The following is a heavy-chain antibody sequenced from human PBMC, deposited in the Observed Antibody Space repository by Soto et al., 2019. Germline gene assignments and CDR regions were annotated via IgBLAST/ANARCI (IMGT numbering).Heavy chain of an antibody. CDR3: ARDRPGNAFDI. J-gene: IGHJ3*02. V-gene: IGHV4-59*01. Sequence: PSETLSLTCTVSGGSISSYYWSWIRQPPGKGLEWIGYIYYSGSTNYNPSLKSRVTISVDTSKNQFSLKLSSVTAADTAVYYCARDRPGNAFDIWGQGTMVTVSS. CDR1: GGSISSYY. CDR2: IYYSGST.